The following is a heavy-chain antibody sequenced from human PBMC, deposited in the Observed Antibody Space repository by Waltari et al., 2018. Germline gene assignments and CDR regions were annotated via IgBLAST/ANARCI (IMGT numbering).Heavy chain of an antibody. CDR1: GYSISSGYY. D-gene: IGHD1-7*01. V-gene: IGHV4-38-2*01. J-gene: IGHJ4*02. CDR2: IYHSGST. CDR3: ARRTTGTTRGFDY. Sequence: QVQLQESGPGLVKPSETLSLTCAVSGYSISSGYYWGWIRQPPGKGLEWIGSIYHSGSTYYNPSLKSRGTIAVDTSKNQVSLKLSAVTAADTAVYYCARRTTGTTRGFDYWGQGTLVTVSS.